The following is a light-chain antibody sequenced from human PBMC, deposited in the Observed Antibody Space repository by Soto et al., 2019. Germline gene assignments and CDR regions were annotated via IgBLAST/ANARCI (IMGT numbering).Light chain of an antibody. CDR2: GAS. J-gene: IGKJ5*01. Sequence: EIVLTQSPGTQSLSPGERVTLSCRVSQSVSSIYLAWYQQKPGQAPRLLIYGASTRATGIPDRFSGSGSGIDFTLTISRLEPEDFAVYFCQHYGSSLITFGQGTRLEI. CDR3: QHYGSSLIT. CDR1: QSVSSIY. V-gene: IGKV3-20*01.